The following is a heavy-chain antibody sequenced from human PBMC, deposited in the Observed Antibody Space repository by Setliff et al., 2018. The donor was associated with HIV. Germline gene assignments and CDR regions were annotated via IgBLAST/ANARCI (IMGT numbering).Heavy chain of an antibody. V-gene: IGHV4-30-2*01. CDR2: IYPSGIT. CDR3: ARDRSSGRGYYYYYYMDV. J-gene: IGHJ6*03. Sequence: SETLSLTCAASGDSISSGAYSWSWIRQPRGKGLEFIGYIYPSGITYYTPSLKSRVTVSIDRSKNHFSLKLTSMTAADTAVYYCARDRSSGRGYYYYYYMDVWGKGTTVTVSS. D-gene: IGHD6-19*01. CDR1: GDSISSGAYS.